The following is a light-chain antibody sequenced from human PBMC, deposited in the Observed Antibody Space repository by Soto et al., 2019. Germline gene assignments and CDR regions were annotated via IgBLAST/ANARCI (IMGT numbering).Light chain of an antibody. V-gene: IGKV3-20*01. CDR1: QSVSSNY. CDR3: QQYGSSRPWT. J-gene: IGKJ1*01. CDR2: GAS. Sequence: EIVLTQSPGTLSLSPGERATLSCRASQSVSSNYLAWYQQKPGQAPRLLIYGASSRATGIPDRFTGSGSGTDFTLTSSRLEPEDFAVYYCQQYGSSRPWTFGQGTKVEIK.